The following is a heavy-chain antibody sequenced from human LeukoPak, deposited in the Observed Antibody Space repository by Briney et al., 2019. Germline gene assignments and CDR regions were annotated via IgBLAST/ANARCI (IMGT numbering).Heavy chain of an antibody. CDR1: GGSISSGDYY. D-gene: IGHD5-18*01. CDR2: INHSGST. CDR3: ARQPRGYSYGYFDY. Sequence: SETLSLTCTVSGGSISSGDYYWSWIRQPPGKGLEWIGEINHSGSTNYNPSLKSRVTISVDTSKNQFSLKLSSVTAADTAVYYCARQPRGYSYGYFDYWGQGTLVTVSS. V-gene: IGHV4-39*01. J-gene: IGHJ4*02.